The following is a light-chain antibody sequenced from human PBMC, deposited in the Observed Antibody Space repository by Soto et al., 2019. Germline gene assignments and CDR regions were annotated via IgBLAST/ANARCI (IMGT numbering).Light chain of an antibody. J-gene: IGLJ2*01. CDR3: SSYAGSDSLV. CDR2: EVS. V-gene: IGLV2-8*01. Sequence: QSALTQPPSASGSPGQSVTISCTGTSSDVGGYDSVSWFQQHPDNAPKLMIYEVSKRPSGVPDRSSGSKSGNTASLTVSGLQAEDEAYYYCSSYAGSDSLVFGGGTKLTVL. CDR1: SSDVGGYDS.